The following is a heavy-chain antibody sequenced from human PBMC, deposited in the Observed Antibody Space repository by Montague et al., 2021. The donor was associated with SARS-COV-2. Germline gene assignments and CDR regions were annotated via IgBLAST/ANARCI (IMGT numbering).Heavy chain of an antibody. CDR2: IHSSGGT. D-gene: IGHD3-22*01. Sequence: TLSLTCAVSGGSIITGSNFYWGWIRQSAGKGLEWIGRIHSSGGTNYNPSLKSRLTMSVDSPANQFSLKLTSVTAADTAVYYCARDYYDSTGLNWFDPWGQGLLVTGSS. CDR3: ARDYYDSTGLNWFDP. V-gene: IGHV4-61*02. J-gene: IGHJ5*02. CDR1: GGSIITGSNFY.